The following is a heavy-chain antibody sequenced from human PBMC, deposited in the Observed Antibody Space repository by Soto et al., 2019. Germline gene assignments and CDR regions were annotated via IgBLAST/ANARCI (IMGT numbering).Heavy chain of an antibody. D-gene: IGHD6-19*01. J-gene: IGHJ4*02. Sequence: ASVKVCCKSAGYAFSNYAVHWVRQAPGQRLEWMGWINAGDGNTKYSRNFQGRVTITRDTSASTAYMELSSLRSEDTAVYYCVRDGAVAGHINSDLWAQGPLVTVS. CDR2: INAGDGNT. V-gene: IGHV1-3*01. CDR1: GYAFSNYA. CDR3: VRDGAVAGHINSDL.